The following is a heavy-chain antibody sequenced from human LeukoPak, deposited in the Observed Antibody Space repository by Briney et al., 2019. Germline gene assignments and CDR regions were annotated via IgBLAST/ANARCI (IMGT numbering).Heavy chain of an antibody. CDR1: GFTFSSYW. CDR2: INTDGSST. Sequence: GGSLRLSCAASGFTFSSYWMHWVRQAPGKGLVWVSRINTDGSSTSYADSVKGRFTISRDNAKNTLYLQMNSLRAEDTAVYYCARVGITIFGVVIPLDYWGQGTLVTVSS. CDR3: ARVGITIFGVVIPLDY. V-gene: IGHV3-74*01. D-gene: IGHD3-3*01. J-gene: IGHJ4*02.